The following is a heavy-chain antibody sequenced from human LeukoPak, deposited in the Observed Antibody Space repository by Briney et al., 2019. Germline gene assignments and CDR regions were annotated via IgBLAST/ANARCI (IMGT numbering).Heavy chain of an antibody. D-gene: IGHD5-24*01. Sequence: PSETLSLTCTVSGGSINSHSYYWGWIRQPPGKGLEWIGSVYYDGTSYSNPSLKSRAAVSVDTSRDQFSLDLSFVTAADTALYYCVRHISTNTGYFDSCGQGTLVSVSS. CDR2: VYYDGTS. V-gene: IGHV4-39*01. CDR3: VRHISTNTGYFDS. CDR1: GGSINSHSYY. J-gene: IGHJ4*02.